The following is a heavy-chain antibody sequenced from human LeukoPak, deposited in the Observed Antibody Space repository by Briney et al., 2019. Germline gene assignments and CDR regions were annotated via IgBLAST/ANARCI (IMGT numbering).Heavy chain of an antibody. D-gene: IGHD3-3*01. CDR1: GGSISSYC. CDR3: ARDRPNYDFWSGYPYYYGMDV. V-gene: IGHV4-59*01. Sequence: PSESLSLTCTVSGGSISSYCWSWVRQPPGKGLEWVGYIFYSGSTNYNPSLKSRVTISVDTSKNQFSLKLSSVTAADTAVHYCARDRPNYDFWSGYPYYYGMDVWGQGTTVTVSS. J-gene: IGHJ6*02. CDR2: IFYSGST.